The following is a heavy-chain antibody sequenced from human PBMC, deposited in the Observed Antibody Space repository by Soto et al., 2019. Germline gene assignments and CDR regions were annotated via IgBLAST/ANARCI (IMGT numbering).Heavy chain of an antibody. CDR2: IYYSGST. CDR3: ARDQSDITIFGVVRYGMDV. Sequence: SETLSLTCTVSGGSISSYYWSWIRQPPGKVLEWIGYIYYSGSTNYNPSLKSRVTISVDTSKNQFSLKLSSVTAADTAVYYCARDQSDITIFGVVRYGMDVWGQGTTVTVSS. V-gene: IGHV4-59*01. CDR1: GGSISSYY. J-gene: IGHJ6*02. D-gene: IGHD3-3*01.